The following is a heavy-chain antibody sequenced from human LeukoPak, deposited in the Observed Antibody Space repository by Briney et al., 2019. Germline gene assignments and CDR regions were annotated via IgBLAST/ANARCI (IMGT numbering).Heavy chain of an antibody. Sequence: ASVKVSCKASGYTFTSYGISWVRQAPGQGLEWMGWISAYNGYTNYPQKLQGRVTMTTDTSTSTAYMELRGLRSDDTAVYYCARVNYDFWSGYYVYWGQGTLVTVSS. CDR2: ISAYNGYT. D-gene: IGHD3-3*01. J-gene: IGHJ4*02. V-gene: IGHV1-18*01. CDR3: ARVNYDFWSGYYVY. CDR1: GYTFTSYG.